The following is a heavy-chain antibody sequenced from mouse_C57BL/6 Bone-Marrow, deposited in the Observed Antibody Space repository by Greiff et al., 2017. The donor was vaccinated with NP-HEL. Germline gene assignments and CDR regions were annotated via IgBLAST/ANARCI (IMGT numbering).Heavy chain of an antibody. CDR3: AIYYDGSAWFAY. Sequence: QVQLKESGAELARPGASVKLSCKASGYTFTSYGISWVKQRTGQGLEWIGEIYPRSGNTYYNEKFKGKATLTADKSSSTAYMELRSLTSEDSAVYFCAIYYDGSAWFAYWGQGTLVTVSA. CDR2: IYPRSGNT. J-gene: IGHJ3*01. D-gene: IGHD1-1*01. CDR1: GYTFTSYG. V-gene: IGHV1-81*01.